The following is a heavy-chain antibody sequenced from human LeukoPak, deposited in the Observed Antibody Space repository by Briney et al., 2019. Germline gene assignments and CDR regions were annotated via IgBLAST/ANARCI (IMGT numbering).Heavy chain of an antibody. Sequence: SETLSFTCTVPGGSISSCYWSWIRQPPGKGLEGMGYIFYSGSTNYNPSLKSRVTISVDTSKNQFSLKLSSVTAADTAVYYCARGSYGSGSYLGLNWFDPWGQGTLVTVSS. J-gene: IGHJ5*02. CDR1: GGSISSCY. D-gene: IGHD3-10*01. V-gene: IGHV4-59*01. CDR2: IFYSGST. CDR3: ARGSYGSGSYLGLNWFDP.